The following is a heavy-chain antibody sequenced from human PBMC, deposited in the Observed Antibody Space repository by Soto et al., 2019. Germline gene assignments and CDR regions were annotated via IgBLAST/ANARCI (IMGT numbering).Heavy chain of an antibody. V-gene: IGHV5-51*01. Sequence: PGESLKISCKGSGSGYSFTKFWIGWVRQVPGKGLEWMGIIDPDDSEGRYNPAFQGRITFSVDKSVDTAYLQWSSLKTSDTAMYYCARRGDSSLGGYYFDHWGQGTLVTVSS. CDR2: IDPDDSEG. CDR3: ARRGDSSLGGYYFDH. J-gene: IGHJ4*01. CDR1: GSGYSFTKFW. D-gene: IGHD3-16*01.